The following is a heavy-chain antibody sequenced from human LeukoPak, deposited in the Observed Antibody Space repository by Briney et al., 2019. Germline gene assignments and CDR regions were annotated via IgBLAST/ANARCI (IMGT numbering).Heavy chain of an antibody. J-gene: IGHJ4*02. V-gene: IGHV1-18*01. CDR2: IAAYGLT. D-gene: IGHD3-16*01. Sequence: ASVKVSCKASGYSFTGYGVAWVRQAPGQGLEWMGWIAAYGLTNYAENLQGRLTLSTDTSTSSAFMELRNLTSDDTAVYFCVRSYGLEGDYWGRGTLVTVSS. CDR1: GYSFTGYG. CDR3: VRSYGLEGDY.